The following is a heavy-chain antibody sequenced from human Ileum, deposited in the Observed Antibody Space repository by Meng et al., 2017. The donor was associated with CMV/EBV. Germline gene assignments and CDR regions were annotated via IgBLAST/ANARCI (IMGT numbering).Heavy chain of an antibody. V-gene: IGHV1-3*01. CDR1: GYAFPFYA. Sequence: KTSGYAFPFYAMHWVRQAPGQRLEWMAWINPGNGDTEYSQKFQDRLTITVDTSANTAPMELSSLRSEDTAVYYCAREGFSSGWSHFDSWGQGTLVTVSS. CDR2: INPGNGDT. D-gene: IGHD6-19*01. CDR3: AREGFSSGWSHFDS. J-gene: IGHJ4*02.